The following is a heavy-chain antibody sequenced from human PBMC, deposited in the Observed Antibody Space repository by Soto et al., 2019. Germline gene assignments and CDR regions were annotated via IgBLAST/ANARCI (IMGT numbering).Heavy chain of an antibody. Sequence: GGSLRLSCAASGFTFSSYGMHWVRQAPGKGLEWVAVISYDGSNKYYADSVKGRFTISRDNSKNTLYLQMNSLRAEDTAVYYCAKGSRRAYYGSGSYQYTRRYNWFDPWGQGTLVTVSS. CDR1: GFTFSSYG. J-gene: IGHJ5*02. D-gene: IGHD3-10*01. CDR3: AKGSRRAYYGSGSYQYTRRYNWFDP. CDR2: ISYDGSNK. V-gene: IGHV3-30*18.